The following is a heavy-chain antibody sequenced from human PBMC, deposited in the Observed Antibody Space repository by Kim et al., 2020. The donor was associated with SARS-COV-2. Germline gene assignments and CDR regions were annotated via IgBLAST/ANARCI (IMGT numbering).Heavy chain of an antibody. CDR2: IWSEGSNK. Sequence: GGSLRLSCAASGVSFSSHGMHWVRQAPGKGLEWVAVIWSEGSNKNYADSVKGRFTISRDNSENTLYLQANSLRADDTAVYYCARDGVRGTVDAFDIWGQGTMVTVFS. CDR1: GVSFSSHG. V-gene: IGHV3-33*01. J-gene: IGHJ3*02. D-gene: IGHD1-7*01. CDR3: ARDGVRGTVDAFDI.